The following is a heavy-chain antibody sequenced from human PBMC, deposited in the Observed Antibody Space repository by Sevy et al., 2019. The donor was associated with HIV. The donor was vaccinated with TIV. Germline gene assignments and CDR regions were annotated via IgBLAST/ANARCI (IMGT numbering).Heavy chain of an antibody. CDR1: GITFKNYA. Sequence: GGSLRLSCAASGITFKNYAMNWVRQAPGKGLNWVSSIFGSGGTTYYADSVRGRVTISRDTSKNTLFLQMNSLRTEDTALYYCAGGRVDSSGSFGAFDFWGQGTMVTVSS. CDR2: IFGSGGTT. J-gene: IGHJ3*01. CDR3: AGGRVDSSGSFGAFDF. V-gene: IGHV3-23*01. D-gene: IGHD3-22*01.